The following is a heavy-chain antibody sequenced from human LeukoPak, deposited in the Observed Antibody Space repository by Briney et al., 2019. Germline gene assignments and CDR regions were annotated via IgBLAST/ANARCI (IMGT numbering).Heavy chain of an antibody. CDR2: IYPGDSDT. J-gene: IGHJ4*02. CDR3: ARHPALDFWSGYYGDIPHYFDY. Sequence: KYGKSLKISCKGSGYSFTSYWIGWVRQMPGKGLEWMGIIYPGDSDTRYSPSFQGQVTISADKSISTAYLQWSSLKASDTAIYYCARHPALDFWSGYYGDIPHYFDYWGQGTLVTVSS. CDR1: GYSFTSYW. V-gene: IGHV5-51*01. D-gene: IGHD3-3*01.